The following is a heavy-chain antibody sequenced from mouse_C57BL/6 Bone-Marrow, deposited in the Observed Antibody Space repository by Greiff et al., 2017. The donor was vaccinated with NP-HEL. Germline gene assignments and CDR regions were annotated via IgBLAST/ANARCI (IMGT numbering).Heavy chain of an antibody. V-gene: IGHV14-2*01. CDR1: GFNIKDYY. CDR3: ARPLYGNYCFAY. J-gene: IGHJ3*01. D-gene: IGHD2-1*01. CDR2: IDPEDGET. Sequence: VQLKESGAELVKPGASVKLSCTASGFNIKDYYMHWVKQRTEQGLEWIGRIDPEDGETKYAPKFQGKATITADTSSNTAYLHLSSLTSEDTAVYYCARPLYGNYCFAYWGQGTLVTVSA.